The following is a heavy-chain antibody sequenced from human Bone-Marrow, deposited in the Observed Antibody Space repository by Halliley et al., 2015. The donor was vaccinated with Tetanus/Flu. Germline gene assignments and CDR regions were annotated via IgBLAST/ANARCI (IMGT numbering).Heavy chain of an antibody. CDR3: ARDGSWSYDS. CDR2: IKPDGSGK. D-gene: IGHD1-26*01. J-gene: IGHJ4*02. V-gene: IGHV3-7*04. Sequence: LEWVANIKPDGSGKYYVDSVKGPFTISRDNAKNSLYLQMNNLRAEDTAVYYCARDGSWSYDSWGQGTLVIVSS.